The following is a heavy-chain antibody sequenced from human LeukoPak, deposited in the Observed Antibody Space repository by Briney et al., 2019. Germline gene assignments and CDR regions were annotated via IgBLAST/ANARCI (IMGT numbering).Heavy chain of an antibody. J-gene: IGHJ4*02. Sequence: ASVKVSCKASGYRFINYGISWVRQAPGQGLEWMGWISVYNANTNYAQKLQGRVTMTTDTSTSTVYMELTSLRSEDTAVFYCARARDYGDYVFDYWGQGTLVTVSS. CDR1: GYRFINYG. D-gene: IGHD4-17*01. CDR3: ARARDYGDYVFDY. CDR2: ISVYNANT. V-gene: IGHV1-18*01.